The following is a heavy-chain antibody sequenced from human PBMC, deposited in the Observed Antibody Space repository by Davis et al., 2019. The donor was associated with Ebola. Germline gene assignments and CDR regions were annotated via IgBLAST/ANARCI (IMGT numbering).Heavy chain of an antibody. CDR1: GYTFTGYY. J-gene: IGHJ6*02. Sequence: ASVKVSCKASGYTFTGYYMHWVRQAPGQGLEWMGWINPNSGGTNYAQKFQGWVTMTRDTSISTAYMELSRLRSDDTAVYYCARADYGDYYGMDVWGQGTTVTVSS. D-gene: IGHD4-17*01. CDR3: ARADYGDYYGMDV. V-gene: IGHV1-2*04. CDR2: INPNSGGT.